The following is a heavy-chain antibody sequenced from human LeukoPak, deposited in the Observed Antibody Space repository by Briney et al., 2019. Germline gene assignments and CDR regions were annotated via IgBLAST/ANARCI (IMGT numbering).Heavy chain of an antibody. Sequence: GESLKISCKGSEFSFTSYWIGWVRQIPGKGLEWMGIIYPGDSDTRYSPSFQGQVTISADKSFSTAYLQWSSLKASDTAMYYCARLIPMVRGVIRAFDIWGQGTMVTVSS. J-gene: IGHJ3*02. CDR2: IYPGDSDT. D-gene: IGHD3-10*01. CDR3: ARLIPMVRGVIRAFDI. V-gene: IGHV5-51*01. CDR1: EFSFTSYW.